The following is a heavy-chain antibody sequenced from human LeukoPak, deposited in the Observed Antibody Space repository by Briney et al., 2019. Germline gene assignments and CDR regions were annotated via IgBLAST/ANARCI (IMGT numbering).Heavy chain of an antibody. V-gene: IGHV3-9*01. CDR3: AKAGGGYNYGYRDY. J-gene: IGHJ4*02. CDR1: GFTFDDYA. CDR2: ISWNSGSI. D-gene: IGHD5-24*01. Sequence: GRSLRLSCAASGFTFDDYAMHWVRQAPGKGLEWVSGISWNSGSIGYADSVKGRFTISRDNAKNSLYLQMNSLRAEDTALYYCAKAGGGYNYGYRDYWGQGTLVTVSS.